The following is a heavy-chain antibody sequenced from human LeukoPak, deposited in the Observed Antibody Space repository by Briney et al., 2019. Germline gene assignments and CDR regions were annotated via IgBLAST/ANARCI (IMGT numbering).Heavy chain of an antibody. V-gene: IGHV1-8*01. D-gene: IGHD3-3*01. CDR1: GYTFTSYD. CDR3: ARVSTYFGVVTDFDY. Sequence: GASVKVSCKASGYTFTSYDINWVRQPTGQGLEWMGWMNPTSGNTGYAQKFQGRVTMTRNTSISTAYMELSSLRSEDTAVYYCARVSTYFGVVTDFDYWGQGTLVTVSS. J-gene: IGHJ4*02. CDR2: MNPTSGNT.